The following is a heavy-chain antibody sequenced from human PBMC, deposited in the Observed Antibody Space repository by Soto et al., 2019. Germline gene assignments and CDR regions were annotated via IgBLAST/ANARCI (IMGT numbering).Heavy chain of an antibody. Sequence: GGSLRLSCAASGFTFTSFAMSWVRQAPGKGLEWVSAISADGAGTYYADSVKGRLTISRDNSKNTLYLQMNDLRADDTALYYCAKPLRGMDVWGQGTTVTVSS. CDR2: ISADGAGT. CDR3: AKPLRGMDV. CDR1: GFTFTSFA. V-gene: IGHV3-23*01. J-gene: IGHJ6*02.